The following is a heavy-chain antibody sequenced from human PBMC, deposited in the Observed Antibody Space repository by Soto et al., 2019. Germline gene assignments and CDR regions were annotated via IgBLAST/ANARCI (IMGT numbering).Heavy chain of an antibody. CDR2: IYYSGST. Sequence: SETLSLTCTVSGGSISSSSYYWGWIRQPPGKGLEWIGSIYYSGSTYYNPSLKSRVTISVDTSKNQFSLKLSSVTAADTAVYYCPRPEVTIFGVVSIDYYFDYWGQGTLVTVSS. D-gene: IGHD3-3*01. J-gene: IGHJ4*02. V-gene: IGHV4-39*01. CDR3: PRPEVTIFGVVSIDYYFDY. CDR1: GGSISSSSYY.